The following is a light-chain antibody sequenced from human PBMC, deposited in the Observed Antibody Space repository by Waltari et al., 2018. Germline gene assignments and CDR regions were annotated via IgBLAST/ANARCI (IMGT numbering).Light chain of an antibody. CDR2: DVD. V-gene: IGLV2-11*01. Sequence: QSALTQPRSVSGSPGQSVTLSCTGTSSDIGGYKYVSWYQQHPGKAPKLVIYDVDKRPSGVPERFAGSQAGNTASLTISGLQTDDEADYYCCSYAGRYTSVFGGGTRVTVL. CDR3: CSYAGRYTSV. CDR1: SSDIGGYKY. J-gene: IGLJ2*01.